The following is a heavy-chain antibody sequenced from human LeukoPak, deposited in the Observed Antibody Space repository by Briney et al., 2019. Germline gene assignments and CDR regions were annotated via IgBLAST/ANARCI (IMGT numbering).Heavy chain of an antibody. Sequence: GESPKISCNSSGYSFTSYWNDWVRQMPGKGLEWMGIIYPGDSDTRYSPSFQGQVTISADKSISTAYLQWSSLKASDTAMYYCARQPYSSSWYSGWFDPWGQGTLVTVSS. V-gene: IGHV5-51*01. CDR1: GYSFTSYW. D-gene: IGHD6-13*01. CDR3: ARQPYSSSWYSGWFDP. J-gene: IGHJ5*02. CDR2: IYPGDSDT.